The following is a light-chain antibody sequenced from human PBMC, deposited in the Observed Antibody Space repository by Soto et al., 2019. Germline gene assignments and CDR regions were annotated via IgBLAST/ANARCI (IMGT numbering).Light chain of an antibody. CDR3: PQRGSRPPFT. CDR1: QSVNNY. Sequence: EIVLTQSPATLYLSPGDRARLSCRASQSVNNYFAGYQQKPGQAPMLLIYDASNRATGIPARFSGSGSETDFTLTISSLEAEDFAVYYCPQRGSRPPFTFGQGTKLDIK. CDR2: DAS. V-gene: IGKV3-11*01. J-gene: IGKJ2*01.